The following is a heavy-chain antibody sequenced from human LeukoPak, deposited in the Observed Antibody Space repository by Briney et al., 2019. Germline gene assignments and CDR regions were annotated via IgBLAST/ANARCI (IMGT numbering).Heavy chain of an antibody. CDR3: ARDSAIVVLAYMDV. J-gene: IGHJ6*03. CDR2: ISTSSSYI. D-gene: IGHD2-15*01. Sequence: PGGSLRLSCAASGFTFSGSTMNWVRQAPGKGLEWVSFISTSSSYIYYADSVRGRFTTSRDNTKNSLYLQMNNLRAEDTGVYYCARDSAIVVLAYMDVWGKGTTVTVSS. V-gene: IGHV3-21*01. CDR1: GFTFSGST.